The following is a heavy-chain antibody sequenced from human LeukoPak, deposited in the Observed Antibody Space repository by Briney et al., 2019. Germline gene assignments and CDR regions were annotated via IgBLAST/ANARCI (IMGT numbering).Heavy chain of an antibody. CDR3: AREMATARDAFDI. V-gene: IGHV1-2*02. J-gene: IGHJ3*02. D-gene: IGHD5-24*01. Sequence: ASVKASCKASGYTFTGYYMHWVGQAPGQGLEWMGWINPNSGGTNYAQKFQGRVTMTRDTSISTAYMELCRLRSDDTAVYYCAREMATARDAFDIWGQGTMVTVSS. CDR2: INPNSGGT. CDR1: GYTFTGYY.